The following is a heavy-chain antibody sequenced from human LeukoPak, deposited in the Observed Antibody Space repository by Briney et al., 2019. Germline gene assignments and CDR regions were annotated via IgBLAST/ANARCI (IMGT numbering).Heavy chain of an antibody. J-gene: IGHJ6*03. CDR1: GFTFDDYA. CDR2: ISWNSGNI. CDR3: AKDSSGDPSYYYYYMDV. Sequence: PGRSLRLSCAASGFTFDDYAMHWVRQAPGKGLEWVSGISWNSGNIGYADSVKDRFTISRDNAKNSLYLQMNSLRAEDTALYYCAKDSSGDPSYYYYYMDVWGKGTTVTVSS. V-gene: IGHV3-9*01. D-gene: IGHD6-19*01.